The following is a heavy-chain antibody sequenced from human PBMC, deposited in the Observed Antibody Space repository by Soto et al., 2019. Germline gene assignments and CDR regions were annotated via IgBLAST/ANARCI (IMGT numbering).Heavy chain of an antibody. CDR2: MKSDTGNT. CDR1: GYTFTSYA. CDR3: ARDGWFGEFGAFDI. J-gene: IGHJ3*02. Sequence: QVQLVQSGPEVKKPGASVKASCKASGYTFTSYAITWLRQAPGQGLEWMGWMKSDTGNTYYAQKFQGRGTMTTDTSTRPANLGLRRLRSDDTGVYYCARDGWFGEFGAFDIWGQGTMVTVSS. V-gene: IGHV1-18*01. D-gene: IGHD3-10*01.